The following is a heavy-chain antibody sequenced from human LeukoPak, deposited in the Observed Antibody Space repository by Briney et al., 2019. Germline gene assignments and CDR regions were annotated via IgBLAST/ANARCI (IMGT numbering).Heavy chain of an antibody. CDR3: ATSPTGYSPGY. V-gene: IGHV1-69*01. D-gene: IGHD4-23*01. Sequence: SVKVSCKASGGTFSTFALSWVRQAHGQGPDWMGGIIPILGTANYAQKFQGRVTITADESTSTAYMELSSLTSEDTAVYYCATSPTGYSPGYWGQGTLVTVSS. CDR1: GGTFSTFA. CDR2: IIPILGTA. J-gene: IGHJ4*02.